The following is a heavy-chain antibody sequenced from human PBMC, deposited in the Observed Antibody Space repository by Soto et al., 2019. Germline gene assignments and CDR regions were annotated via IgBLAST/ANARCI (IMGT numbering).Heavy chain of an antibody. J-gene: IGHJ4*02. CDR1: GGTFSSYA. D-gene: IGHD2-15*01. CDR3: ARDRLGGSGGYYFHY. Sequence: SVKVSCKASGGTFSSYAISWVRQAPGQGLEWMGGIIPIFGAANYAQKFQGRVTITSDKSTSTAYMELSSLRSEDTAVYYCARDRLGGSGGYYFHYCGQGPFVTLS. CDR2: IIPIFGAA. V-gene: IGHV1-69*06.